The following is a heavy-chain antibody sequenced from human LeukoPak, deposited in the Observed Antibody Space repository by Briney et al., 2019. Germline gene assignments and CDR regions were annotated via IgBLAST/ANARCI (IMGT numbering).Heavy chain of an antibody. Sequence: GGSLRLSCAAPGVIFSSYGMHWVRQAPGKGLEWVALISSDGNDKLYGDSVKGRFTISRDDSKSTLYLQMNSLRAEDTAVYYCTTKVIRGNSGDDYDDWGQGTLVTVSS. CDR3: TTKVIRGNSGDDYDD. CDR2: ISSDGNDK. CDR1: GVIFSSYG. J-gene: IGHJ4*02. D-gene: IGHD5-12*01. V-gene: IGHV3-30*03.